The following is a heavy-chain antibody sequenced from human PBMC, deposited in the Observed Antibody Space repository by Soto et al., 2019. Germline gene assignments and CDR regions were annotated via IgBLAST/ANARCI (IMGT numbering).Heavy chain of an antibody. Sequence: SVNVSCQASRYTFTGYYMHWVRQAPGQGLEWMGWINPNSGGTNYAQKFQGRVTMTSDTSISTAYMELRSLRSDDTAVYYCARASGGYDSYYYYGMDVWGQGTTVTVSS. CDR2: INPNSGGT. CDR3: ARASGGYDSYYYYGMDV. V-gene: IGHV1-2*02. CDR1: RYTFTGYY. J-gene: IGHJ6*02. D-gene: IGHD5-12*01.